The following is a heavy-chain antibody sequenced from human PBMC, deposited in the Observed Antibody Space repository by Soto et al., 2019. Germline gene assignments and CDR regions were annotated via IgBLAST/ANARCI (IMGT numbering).Heavy chain of an antibody. V-gene: IGHV4-39*01. CDR3: ARLGGYVSVGYYYLWDS. D-gene: IGHD3-22*01. Sequence: QLQLQESGPGLVKPSETLSLTCRVSDGSMNSCSSYWGWIRQPPGKGLEWIGVINHSGSTYNNSSLKGRVTMSVDASRNQFSLKLTSMTAADTAVYYCARLGGYVSVGYYYLWDSWGQGTLVTVSS. J-gene: IGHJ4*02. CDR2: INHSGST. CDR1: DGSMNSCSSY.